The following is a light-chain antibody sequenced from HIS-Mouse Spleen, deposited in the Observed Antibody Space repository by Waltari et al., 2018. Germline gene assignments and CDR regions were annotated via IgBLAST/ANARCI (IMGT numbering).Light chain of an antibody. CDR3: SSYTSSSTYV. CDR2: DVS. Sequence: QSALTQPASVSGSPGQSSTISCTGTSSDVGGYNYVSWYQQHPGKAPKLMIYDVSNRPSWVSNRFSGSKYGNTASLTISGLQAEDEADYYCSSYTSSSTYVFGTGTKVTVL. J-gene: IGLJ1*01. CDR1: SSDVGGYNY. V-gene: IGLV2-14*03.